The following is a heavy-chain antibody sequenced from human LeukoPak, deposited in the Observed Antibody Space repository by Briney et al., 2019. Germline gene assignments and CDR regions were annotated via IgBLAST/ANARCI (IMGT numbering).Heavy chain of an antibody. V-gene: IGHV1-69*04. CDR3: ARARDYDSSAYPPDY. J-gene: IGHJ4*02. CDR1: GGTFSSYA. CDR2: IIPILGIA. Sequence: APVKVSCKASGGTFSSYAISWVRQAPGQGLEWMGRIIPILGIANYAQKFQGRVTITADKSTSTAYMELSSLRSEDTAIYYCARARDYDSSAYPPDYWGQGTLVTVSS. D-gene: IGHD3-22*01.